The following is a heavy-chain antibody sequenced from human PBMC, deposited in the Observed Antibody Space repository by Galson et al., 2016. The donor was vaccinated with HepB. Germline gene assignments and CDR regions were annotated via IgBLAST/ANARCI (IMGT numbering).Heavy chain of an antibody. Sequence: LRLSCAVSGFTVSSHYMSWIRQPPGKGLECIGTVYRGKIYYSPSLEGRVTVSVGMSTDLLSLKLTSLTAADTAVYYCARAGLGTKASFDYWGRGTLVAVSS. CDR1: GFTVSSHY. J-gene: IGHJ4*02. D-gene: IGHD1/OR15-1a*01. CDR2: VYRGKI. CDR3: ARAGLGTKASFDY. V-gene: IGHV4-59*05.